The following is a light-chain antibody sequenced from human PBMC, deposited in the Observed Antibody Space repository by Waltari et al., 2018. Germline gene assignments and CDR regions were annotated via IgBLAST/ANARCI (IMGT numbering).Light chain of an antibody. CDR1: SSNIGAGCD. CDR3: QSYDSSLSGVV. CDR2: GNS. Sequence: QSVLTQPPSVSGAPGQSVTTSCTGSSSNIGAGCDVHWYQQLPGTAPKLLIYGNSNRPSGVPDRFSGSKSGTSASLAITGLQAEDEADYYCQSYDSSLSGVVFGGGTKLTVL. J-gene: IGLJ2*01. V-gene: IGLV1-40*01.